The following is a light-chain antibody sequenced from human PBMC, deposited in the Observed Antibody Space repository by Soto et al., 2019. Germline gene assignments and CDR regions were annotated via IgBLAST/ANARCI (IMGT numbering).Light chain of an antibody. Sequence: QSALTQPASVSGSPGQSITISCTGTNSDVGNYNLVSWYQQHPGKAPKLMMYEVTKRPSGVSNRFSGSKSGNTASLTISGLQAEDEADYYCCSYAGSATWVFGGGTNLTVL. CDR3: CSYAGSATWV. V-gene: IGLV2-23*02. CDR2: EVT. CDR1: NSDVGNYNL. J-gene: IGLJ3*02.